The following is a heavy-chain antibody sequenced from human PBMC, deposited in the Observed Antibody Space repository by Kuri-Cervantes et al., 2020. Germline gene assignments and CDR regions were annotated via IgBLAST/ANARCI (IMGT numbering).Heavy chain of an antibody. CDR3: AKDISTYYYDSSGYGWNGMDV. V-gene: IGHV3-48*04. D-gene: IGHD3-22*01. CDR2: ISSSSSTI. Sequence: LSLTCAASGFTFSSYSMNWVRQAPGKGLEWVSYISSSSSTIYYADSVEGRFTISRDNAKNSLYLQMNSLRAEDTALYYCAKDISTYYYDSSGYGWNGMDVWGQGTTVTVSS. CDR1: GFTFSSYS. J-gene: IGHJ6*02.